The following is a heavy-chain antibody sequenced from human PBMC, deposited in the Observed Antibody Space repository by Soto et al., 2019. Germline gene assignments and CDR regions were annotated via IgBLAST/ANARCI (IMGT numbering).Heavy chain of an antibody. J-gene: IGHJ4*02. Sequence: SETLSLTCTVSGGAITSSNHYWGWIRQPPGKGLEWIGSLFYSGSTYYNPSLKSRLTTSVDTSKNQFSLKLNSVTAADTAVYYCARKLGSGTSSYFEYWGQGTRVTVSS. D-gene: IGHD2-2*01. CDR2: LFYSGST. CDR1: GGAITSSNHY. CDR3: ARKLGSGTSSYFEY. V-gene: IGHV4-39*01.